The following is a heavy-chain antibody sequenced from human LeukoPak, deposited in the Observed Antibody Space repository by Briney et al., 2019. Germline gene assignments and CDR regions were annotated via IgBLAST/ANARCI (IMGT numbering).Heavy chain of an antibody. Sequence: GGSLRLSCAASGFTFSSYEMNWVRQAPGKGLEWVSYISSSGSTIYYADSVKGRFTISRDNAKNSLYLRMNSLRAEDTAVYYCAREGADAFDIWGQGTMVTVSS. CDR1: GFTFSSYE. CDR2: ISSSGSTI. V-gene: IGHV3-48*03. D-gene: IGHD3-16*01. CDR3: AREGADAFDI. J-gene: IGHJ3*02.